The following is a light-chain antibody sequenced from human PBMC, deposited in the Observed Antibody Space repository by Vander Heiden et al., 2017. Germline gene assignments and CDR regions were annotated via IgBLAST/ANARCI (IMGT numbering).Light chain of an antibody. CDR3: QQYYSTPQT. CDR1: PGVVYRATNKNY. V-gene: IGKV4-1*01. CDR2: WAS. J-gene: IGKJ2*01. Sequence: DIVLTQSPDSLAVSLRERGTFNCKSRPGVVYRATNKNYLAWYQQKPGQPPKLLIYWASTRESGVPDRFSGSGSGTDFTLTISSLQAEDVAVYYCQQYYSTPQTFGQGTKLEIK.